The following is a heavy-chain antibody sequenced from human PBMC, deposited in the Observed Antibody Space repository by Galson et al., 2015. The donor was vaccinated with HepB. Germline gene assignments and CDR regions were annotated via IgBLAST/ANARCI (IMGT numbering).Heavy chain of an antibody. CDR2: ISYDGSNK. CDR1: GFTFSSYG. CDR3: AKDLMVGIAVAGLYYYYGMDV. Sequence: SLRLSCAASGFTFSSYGMHWVRQVPGKGLEWVAVISYDGSNKYYADSVKGRFTISRDNSKNTLYLQMNSLRAEDTAVYYCAKDLMVGIAVAGLYYYYGMDVWGQGTTVTVSS. J-gene: IGHJ6*02. V-gene: IGHV3-30*18. D-gene: IGHD6-19*01.